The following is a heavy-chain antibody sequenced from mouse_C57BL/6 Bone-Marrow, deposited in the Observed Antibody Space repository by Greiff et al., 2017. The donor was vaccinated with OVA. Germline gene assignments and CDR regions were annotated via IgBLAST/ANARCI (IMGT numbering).Heavy chain of an antibody. CDR1: GYTFTSYW. CDR2: IDPSDSYT. Sequence: QVQLQQPGAELVKPGASVKLSCKASGYTFTSYWMQWVKQRPGQGLEWIGEIDPSDSYTNYNQKFKGKATLTVDTSSSTAYMQLSSLTSEDSAVYYCARGEGYYGNYDSMDYWGQGTSVTVSS. D-gene: IGHD2-1*01. J-gene: IGHJ4*01. V-gene: IGHV1-50*01. CDR3: ARGEGYYGNYDSMDY.